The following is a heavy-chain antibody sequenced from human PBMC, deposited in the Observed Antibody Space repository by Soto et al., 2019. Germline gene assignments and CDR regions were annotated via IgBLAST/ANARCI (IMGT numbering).Heavy chain of an antibody. J-gene: IGHJ4*02. CDR3: SREGSYGLFDS. Sequence: SETLSLTCTVSGSTIRSYYWSWIRQPPGKGLEWIGHIFYSGDTNYNPSLKSRVTISVDTSKKQFSLKLTSVTAADTAVYYCSREGSYGLFDSWGQGTRVTVSS. D-gene: IGHD3-16*01. CDR1: GSTIRSYY. CDR2: IFYSGDT. V-gene: IGHV4-59*01.